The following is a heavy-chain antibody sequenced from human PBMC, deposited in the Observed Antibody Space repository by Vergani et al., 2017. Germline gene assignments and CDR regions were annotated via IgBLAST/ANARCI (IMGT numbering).Heavy chain of an antibody. CDR1: GFTFNSYA. D-gene: IGHD2-2*01. J-gene: IGHJ3*01. V-gene: IGHV3-23*01. Sequence: QLLESGGGLIQPGGSLRLSCAASGFTFNSYAMTWVRQAPGKGLEWVSGINNNGGSTYYADPVKGRFTISRDNSKNTLDLQMTGLRAEDTATYYCARVCGSTSCPYGGGAFDVWGHGTMVTVSS. CDR2: INNNGGST. CDR3: ARVCGSTSCPYGGGAFDV.